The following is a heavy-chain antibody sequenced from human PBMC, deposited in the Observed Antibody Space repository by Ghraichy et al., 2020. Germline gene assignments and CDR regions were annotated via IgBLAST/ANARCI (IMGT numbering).Heavy chain of an antibody. J-gene: IGHJ4*02. D-gene: IGHD3-22*01. CDR2: IWYDGSKK. CDR1: RFTFSSYG. V-gene: IGHV3-33*01. Sequence: GGSLRLSCAASRFTFSSYGMHWVRQAPGKGLEWVAVIWYDGSKKYYGESVRDRFSISRDNSKNTLFLEMDGLRAEDTAVYYCARADGSGTFDLWGQGTLVTVSS. CDR3: ARADGSGTFDL.